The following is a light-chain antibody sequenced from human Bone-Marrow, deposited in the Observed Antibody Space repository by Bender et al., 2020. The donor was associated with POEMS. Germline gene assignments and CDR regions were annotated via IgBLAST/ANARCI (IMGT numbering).Light chain of an antibody. CDR1: STDVGGYKS. CDR3: SSSTTSNTLII. Sequence: QSALTQPPSASGSPGQSVTISCTGTSTDVGGYKSVSWYQLHPGKAPKLMIYEVNNRPSGVSNRFSGSKSGNTASLTISGLQAEDEADYYCSSSTTSNTLIIFGGGTRLTVL. V-gene: IGLV2-14*01. J-gene: IGLJ2*01. CDR2: EVN.